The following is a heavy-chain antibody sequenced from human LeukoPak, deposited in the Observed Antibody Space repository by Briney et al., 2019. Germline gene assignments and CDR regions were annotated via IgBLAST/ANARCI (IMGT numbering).Heavy chain of an antibody. D-gene: IGHD6-6*01. Sequence: EASVKVSCKASGYTFTSYGISWVRQAPGQGLEWMGWISAYNGNTNYAQKFQGRVTMTRNTSISTAYMELSSLRSEDTAVYYCARAIAARPKIDYWGQGTLVTVSS. CDR2: ISAYNGNT. V-gene: IGHV1-18*01. CDR1: GYTFTSYG. J-gene: IGHJ4*02. CDR3: ARAIAARPKIDY.